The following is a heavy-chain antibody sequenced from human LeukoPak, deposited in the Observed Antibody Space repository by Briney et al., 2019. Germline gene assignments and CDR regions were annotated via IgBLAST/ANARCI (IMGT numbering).Heavy chain of an antibody. CDR3: ARALGYYDFWSGYYMVYYYYGMDV. CDR2: IYYSGST. CDR1: GGSISSYY. Sequence: SETLSLTCTVSGGSISSYYRSWIRQPPGKGLEWIGYIYYSGSTNYNPSLKSRVTISVDTSKNQFSLKLSSVTAADTAVYYCARALGYYDFWSGYYMVYYYYGMDVWGQGTTVTVSS. J-gene: IGHJ6*02. D-gene: IGHD3-3*01. V-gene: IGHV4-59*01.